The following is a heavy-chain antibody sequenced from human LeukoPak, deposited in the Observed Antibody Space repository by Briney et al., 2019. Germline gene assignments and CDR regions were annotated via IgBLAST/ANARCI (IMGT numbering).Heavy chain of an antibody. CDR3: ARATWPLPINWDPDAFDI. J-gene: IGHJ3*02. Sequence: SETLSLTCTVSGGSISSYYWSWIRQPPGKGLEWIGYIYYSGSTNYNPSLKSRVTISVDTSKNQFSLKLSSVTAADTAVYYCARATWPLPINWDPDAFDIWGQGTLVTVSS. CDR1: GGSISSYY. V-gene: IGHV4-59*01. D-gene: IGHD7-27*01. CDR2: IYYSGST.